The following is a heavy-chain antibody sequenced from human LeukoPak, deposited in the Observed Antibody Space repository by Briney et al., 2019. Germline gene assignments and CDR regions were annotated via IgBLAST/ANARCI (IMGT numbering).Heavy chain of an antibody. J-gene: IGHJ5*02. CDR3: ARVGGFQSIAAAGLDP. V-gene: IGHV4-34*01. CDR2: INHSGST. D-gene: IGHD6-13*01. CDR1: GGSFSGYY. Sequence: SETLSLTCAVYGGSFSGYYWSWIRQPPGKGLEWIGEINHSGSTNYNPSLKSRVTISVDTSKNKFSLKLSSVTAADTAVYYCARVGGFQSIAAAGLDPWGQGTLVTVSS.